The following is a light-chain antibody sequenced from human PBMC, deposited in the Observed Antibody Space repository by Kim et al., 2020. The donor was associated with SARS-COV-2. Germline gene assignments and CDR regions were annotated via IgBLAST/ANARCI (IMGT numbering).Light chain of an antibody. Sequence: QRVTVACTGSNSNIGAGYDVHWYQQLPGTAPKFLIYGNSNRPSGVPDRFSGSKSGTSASLAITGLQAEDEADYYCQSYDRSLSGYVFGTGTKVTVL. J-gene: IGLJ1*01. CDR3: QSYDRSLSGYV. CDR1: NSNIGAGYD. CDR2: GNS. V-gene: IGLV1-40*01.